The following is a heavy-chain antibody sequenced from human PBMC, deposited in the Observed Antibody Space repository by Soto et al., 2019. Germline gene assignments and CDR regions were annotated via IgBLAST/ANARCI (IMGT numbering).Heavy chain of an antibody. CDR1: GFTFSSYG. V-gene: IGHV3-30*18. D-gene: IGHD4-17*01. CDR3: AKDPNDYGDSLFDY. CDR2: ISYDGSNK. Sequence: QVQLVESGGGVVQPGRSLRLSCAASGFTFSSYGMHWVRQAPGKGLAWVAVISYDGSNKYYADSVKGRFTISRDNSKNTLYLQMNSLRAEDSVVYYCAKDPNDYGDSLFDYWGQGTLVTVSS. J-gene: IGHJ4*02.